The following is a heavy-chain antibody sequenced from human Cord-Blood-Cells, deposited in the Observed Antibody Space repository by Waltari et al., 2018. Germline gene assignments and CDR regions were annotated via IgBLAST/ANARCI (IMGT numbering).Heavy chain of an antibody. CDR1: GFTFSSYA. V-gene: IGHV3-30-3*01. J-gene: IGHJ3*02. CDR3: AGYGGRTFDI. Sequence: QVQLVESGGGVVQHGRSLRLSCAASGFTFSSYAMHWVRQAPGKGLEWVAVISYDGSNKYYADSVKGRFTISRDNSKNTLYLQMNSLRAEDTAVYYCAGYGGRTFDIWGQGTMVTVSS. D-gene: IGHD4-17*01. CDR2: ISYDGSNK.